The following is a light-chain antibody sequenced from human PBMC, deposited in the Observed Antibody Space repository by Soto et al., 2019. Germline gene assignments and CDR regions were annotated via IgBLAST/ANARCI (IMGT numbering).Light chain of an antibody. V-gene: IGKV1-39*01. CDR2: AAS. CDR1: QSISTY. Sequence: DIQMTQSPSSLSASVGDRVTITCRASQSISTYLNWYQHKPGKAPKLLIHAASSLQSGVPLRFSGSGSGTDDTLTISSRQPDEFATYYCQQSYRTPYTRGQGTKLEIK. J-gene: IGKJ2*01. CDR3: QQSYRTPYT.